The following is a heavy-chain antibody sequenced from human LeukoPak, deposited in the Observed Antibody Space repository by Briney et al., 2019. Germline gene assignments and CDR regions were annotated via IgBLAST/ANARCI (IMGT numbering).Heavy chain of an antibody. CDR3: ARDSLSGVVPAAMSLDY. D-gene: IGHD2-2*01. CDR2: IYTGGNT. V-gene: IGHV3-53*01. Sequence: AGGSLRLSCAASGFSVSSNYMSWVRQAPGKGLEWVSVIYTGGNTYYADSVKGRFTISRDNSKNTLYLQMNSLRAEDTAVYYCARDSLSGVVPAAMSLDYWGQGTLATVSS. J-gene: IGHJ4*02. CDR1: GFSVSSNY.